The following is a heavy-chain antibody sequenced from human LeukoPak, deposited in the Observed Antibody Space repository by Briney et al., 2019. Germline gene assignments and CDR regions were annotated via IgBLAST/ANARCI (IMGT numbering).Heavy chain of an antibody. J-gene: IGHJ3*02. CDR1: GFSFSIAW. D-gene: IGHD3-10*01. Sequence: GGSLRLSCAASGFSFSIAWMNWVRQAPGKGLEWVGRIKSRTDGGTTDYAAPVKGRFIISRDDSKTTLDLQMNSPKTEDTAVYYCTTGRGAFDIWGQGTMVTVSS. V-gene: IGHV3-15*01. CDR3: TTGRGAFDI. CDR2: IKSRTDGGTT.